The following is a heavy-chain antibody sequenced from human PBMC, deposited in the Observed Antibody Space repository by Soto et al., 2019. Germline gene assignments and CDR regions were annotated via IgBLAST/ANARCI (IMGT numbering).Heavy chain of an antibody. CDR3: ARVSDPQGPFDY. CDR1: GGTFSSYA. J-gene: IGHJ4*02. V-gene: IGHV1-46*01. CDR2: INPSGGST. Sequence: ASVKVSCKASGGTFSSYAISWVRQAPGQGLEWMGIINPSGGSTSYAQKFQGRVTMTRDTSTSTVYMELSSLRSEDTAVYYCARVSDPQGPFDYWGQGTLVTVSS.